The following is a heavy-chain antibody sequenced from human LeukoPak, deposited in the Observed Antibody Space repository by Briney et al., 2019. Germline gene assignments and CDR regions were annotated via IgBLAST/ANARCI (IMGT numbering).Heavy chain of an antibody. J-gene: IGHJ6*03. CDR1: GGSIINYY. CDR3: ARFKYYDSTGYSPGYYMDV. D-gene: IGHD3-22*01. V-gene: IGHV4-4*07. CDR2: NYITGST. Sequence: PSETLSLTCTVSGGSIINYYWSWIRQSAGTGLEWVGRNYITGSTNYNPSLQSRLSMSVDTSKNQFSLRLTSVSAADTAVYYCARFKYYDSTGYSPGYYMDVWGKGITVTVSS.